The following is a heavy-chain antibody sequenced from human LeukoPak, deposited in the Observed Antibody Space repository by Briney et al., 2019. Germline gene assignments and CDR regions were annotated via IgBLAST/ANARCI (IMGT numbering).Heavy chain of an antibody. CDR1: GCTFSTSA. D-gene: IGHD2-2*01. J-gene: IGHJ4*02. CDR3: AKQRSEVPVAASNY. V-gene: IGHV3-23*01. Sequence: GGSLRLSCAASGCTFSTSAMSWVRQAPGKGLEWVSGISGSGDSTYYVDSVKGRFTISRDNSKSTLYLHMNSLRAEDTAIYYCAKQRSEVPVAASNYWGQGTLVTVSS. CDR2: ISGSGDST.